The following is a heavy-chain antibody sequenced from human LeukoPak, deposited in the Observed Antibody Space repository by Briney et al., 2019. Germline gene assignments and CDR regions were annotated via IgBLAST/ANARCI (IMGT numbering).Heavy chain of an antibody. CDR3: ARDGLGYSYGLTGFLDY. Sequence: GGSLRLSCAASGFTFTDYWVHWVRQAPGKGLLWVSHINGDGTNINYADSVKGRFTMSRDNAKNTLYLQMNSLRAEDTAVYYCARDGLGYSYGLTGFLDYWGQGTLVTVSS. V-gene: IGHV3-74*01. CDR1: GFTFTDYW. CDR2: INGDGTNI. D-gene: IGHD5-18*01. J-gene: IGHJ4*02.